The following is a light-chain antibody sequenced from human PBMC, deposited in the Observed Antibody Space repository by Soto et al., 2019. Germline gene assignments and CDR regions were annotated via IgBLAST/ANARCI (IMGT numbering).Light chain of an antibody. CDR3: SSDTSGSTGVV. V-gene: IGLV2-14*03. Sequence: QSALTQPASVSGSPGQSITISCTGTSSDVGGYNYVSWYQQHPGKAPKVMIYDVSKRPSGISNRFSGSKSGNTASLTISGLQVEDEADYYCSSDTSGSTGVVFGGGTKLTVL. CDR1: SSDVGGYNY. J-gene: IGLJ2*01. CDR2: DVS.